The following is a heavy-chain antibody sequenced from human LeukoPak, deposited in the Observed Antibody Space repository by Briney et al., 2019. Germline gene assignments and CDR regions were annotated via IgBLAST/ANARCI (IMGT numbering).Heavy chain of an antibody. CDR2: VYHSGST. CDR1: GGSISITRYY. D-gene: IGHD3-22*01. CDR3: ARVPSSSNNDNSAYSGIDY. Sequence: PSETLSLTSTVSGGSISITRYYWGWIRQPPGKGLEWIGSVYHSGSTYYNSSLKSRVTIAIDTSRNQFSLKLSSVTAADTAVYFCARVPSSSNNDNSAYSGIDYWGQGTLVTVSS. J-gene: IGHJ4*02. V-gene: IGHV4-39*07.